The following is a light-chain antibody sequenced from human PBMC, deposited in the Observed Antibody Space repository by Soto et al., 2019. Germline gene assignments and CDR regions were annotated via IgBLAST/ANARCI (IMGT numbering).Light chain of an antibody. CDR1: QSVSSY. Sequence: EIVLTQSPATLSLSPGERATLSCRASQSVSSYLAWYHQKPGQAPRLLIYDASNRATGIPARFSGSGSGTDFTLTISSLEPEDFAVYYCQQRSNWLTWTFGQGTKVEIK. CDR3: QQRSNWLTWT. V-gene: IGKV3-11*01. J-gene: IGKJ1*01. CDR2: DAS.